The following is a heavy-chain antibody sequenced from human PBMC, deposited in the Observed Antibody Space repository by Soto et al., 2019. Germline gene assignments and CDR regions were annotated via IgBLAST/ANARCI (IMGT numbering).Heavy chain of an antibody. D-gene: IGHD4-17*01. CDR2: IYADGTT. CDR1: GFSVSNNY. J-gene: IGHJ4*02. V-gene: IGHV3-53*04. CDR3: ARGGGPFINSVTNPFDY. Sequence: GGSLRLSCVVSGFSVSNNYMSWVRQAPGMRLDWVSVIYADGTTYYVDSVKGRFTISRHNSRNTLYLQMDSLRTEDTAVYYCARGGGPFINSVTNPFDYWGQGTLATVSS.